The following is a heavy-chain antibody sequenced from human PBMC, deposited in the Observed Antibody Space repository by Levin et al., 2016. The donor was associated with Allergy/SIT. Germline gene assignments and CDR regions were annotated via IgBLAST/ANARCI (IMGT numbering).Heavy chain of an antibody. Sequence: SLKISCAASGFTFDDYAMHWVRQAPGKGLEWVSGISWNSGSIGYADSVKGRFTISRDNAKNSLYLQMNSLRAEDTALYYCAKDRWARHCSGGSCPYGMDVWGQGTTVTVSS. D-gene: IGHD2-15*01. CDR2: ISWNSGSI. V-gene: IGHV3-9*01. J-gene: IGHJ6*02. CDR1: GFTFDDYA. CDR3: AKDRWARHCSGGSCPYGMDV.